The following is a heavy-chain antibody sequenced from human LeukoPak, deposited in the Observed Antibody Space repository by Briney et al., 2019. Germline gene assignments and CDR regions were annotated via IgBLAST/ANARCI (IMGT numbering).Heavy chain of an antibody. Sequence: SETLSLTCAVYGGSFSGYYWSWIRQPPGKGLEWIGEINHSGSTNYNPSLKSRVTISVDTSKKKFSLKLSSVTAADTAVYYCARGRGVYDFWSGYYIYYFDYWGQGTLVTVSS. J-gene: IGHJ4*02. V-gene: IGHV4-34*01. CDR3: ARGRGVYDFWSGYYIYYFDY. CDR1: GGSFSGYY. D-gene: IGHD3-3*01. CDR2: INHSGST.